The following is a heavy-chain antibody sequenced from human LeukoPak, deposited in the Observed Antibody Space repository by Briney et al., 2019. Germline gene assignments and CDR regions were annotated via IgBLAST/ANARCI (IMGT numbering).Heavy chain of an antibody. V-gene: IGHV4-31*03. CDR2: IYYSGTT. D-gene: IGHD3-16*01. CDR3: ARVLRGTEYYLDN. Sequence: PSETLSLTCTVSGGSISSGAYYWSWLRQHLGKGLEWIGYIYYSGTTHYNPSLKSRVTMSVDTSKNQFSLKLSSVTAADTAVYYCARVLRGTEYYLDNWGQGTLVTVSS. J-gene: IGHJ4*02. CDR1: GGSISSGAYY.